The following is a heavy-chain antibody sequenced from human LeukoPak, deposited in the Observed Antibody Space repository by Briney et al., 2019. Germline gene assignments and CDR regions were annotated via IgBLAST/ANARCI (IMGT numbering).Heavy chain of an antibody. CDR3: ARSIAAPYPTDYMDV. V-gene: IGHV7-4-1*02. Sequence: ASVKVSCKASGYTFTSYAMNWVRQAPGQGLEWMGWINTNTGNPTYAQGFTGRFVFSLDTSVSTACLQISSLKAEDTAVYYCARSIAAPYPTDYMDVWGKGTTVTVSS. CDR1: GYTFTSYA. CDR2: INTNTGNP. J-gene: IGHJ6*03. D-gene: IGHD6-6*01.